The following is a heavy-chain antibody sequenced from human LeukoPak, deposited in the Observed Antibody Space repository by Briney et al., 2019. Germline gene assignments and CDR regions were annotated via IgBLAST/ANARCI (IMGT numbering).Heavy chain of an antibody. D-gene: IGHD3-3*01. CDR1: GYSISSGYY. CDR3: ARGLTIFGVVPSPFDY. Sequence: SETMSLTCSVSGYSISSGYYWGWIRQAPDKGLEWIGYIYHSGSTYYNPSLKSRVTISVDRSKNQFSLKLSSVTAADTAVYYCARGLTIFGVVPSPFDYWGQGTLVTVSS. J-gene: IGHJ4*02. V-gene: IGHV4-38-2*02. CDR2: IYHSGST.